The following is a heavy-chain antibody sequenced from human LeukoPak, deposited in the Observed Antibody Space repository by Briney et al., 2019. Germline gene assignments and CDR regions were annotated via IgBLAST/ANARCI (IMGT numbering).Heavy chain of an antibody. CDR3: ARGIVGATTLDY. CDR1: GFTFSSYS. CDR2: TSSSSSYI. D-gene: IGHD1-26*01. V-gene: IGHV3-21*01. J-gene: IGHJ4*02. Sequence: PGGSLRLSCAASGFTFSSYSMNWVRQAPGKGLEWVSSTSSSSSYIYYADSVKGRFTISRDNAKNSLYLQMNSLRAEDTAVYYCARGIVGATTLDYWGQGTLVTVSS.